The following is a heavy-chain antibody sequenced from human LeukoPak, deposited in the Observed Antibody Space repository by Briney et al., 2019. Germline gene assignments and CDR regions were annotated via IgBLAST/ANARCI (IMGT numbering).Heavy chain of an antibody. CDR2: INHSGST. Sequence: SETLSLTCAVYGGSFSGYYWSWIRQPPGKGLEWIGEINHSGSTNYNPSLKSRVTISVDTSKNQFSLKLSSVTAADTAVYYCARGRSRITIFGVVITNKGFDCWGQGTLVTVSS. V-gene: IGHV4-34*01. J-gene: IGHJ4*02. CDR3: ARGRSRITIFGVVITNKGFDC. CDR1: GGSFSGYY. D-gene: IGHD3-3*01.